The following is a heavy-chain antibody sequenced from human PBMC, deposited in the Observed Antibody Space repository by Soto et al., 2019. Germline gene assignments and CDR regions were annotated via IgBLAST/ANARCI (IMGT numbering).Heavy chain of an antibody. CDR3: ASSHAGAHITAAVH. V-gene: IGHV4-30-2*01. Sequence: PSETLSLTCAVSGGSISSGGYSWSWIRQPPGKGLEWIGYIYHSGSTYYNPSLKSRVTISVDRSKNQFSLKLSSVTAADTAVYYCASSHAGAHITAAVHWGQGTLVPVSS. CDR1: GGSISSGGYS. J-gene: IGHJ4*02. CDR2: IYHSGST. D-gene: IGHD6-13*01.